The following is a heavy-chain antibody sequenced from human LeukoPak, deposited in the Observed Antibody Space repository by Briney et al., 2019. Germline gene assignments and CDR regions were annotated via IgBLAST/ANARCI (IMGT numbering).Heavy chain of an antibody. CDR2: ISSSGGTI. D-gene: IGHD3-22*01. CDR3: ASGPDYYDSSGYKEKYAFDI. V-gene: IGHV3-11*04. CDR1: GFTFSAYY. J-gene: IGHJ3*02. Sequence: GGSLRLSCAASGFTFSAYYMSWIRQAPGKGLEWVSYISSSGGTIYYADSVKGRFTISRDNAKNSLFLQMNSLRAEDTAVYYCASGPDYYDSSGYKEKYAFDIWGQGTMVTVSS.